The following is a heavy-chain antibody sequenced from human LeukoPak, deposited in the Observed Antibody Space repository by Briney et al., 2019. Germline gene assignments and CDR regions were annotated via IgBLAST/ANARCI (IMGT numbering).Heavy chain of an antibody. J-gene: IGHJ2*01. Sequence: SETLSLTCTVSGGSISSGSYYWSWIRQPAGKGLEWIGRIYTSGSTIYNPSLKSRVTISVDTSKNQFSLKLSSVTAADTAVYYCARDPRVSYWYFDLWGRSTLVTVSS. CDR3: ARDPRVSYWYFDL. CDR2: IYTSGST. CDR1: GGSISSGSYY. V-gene: IGHV4-61*02.